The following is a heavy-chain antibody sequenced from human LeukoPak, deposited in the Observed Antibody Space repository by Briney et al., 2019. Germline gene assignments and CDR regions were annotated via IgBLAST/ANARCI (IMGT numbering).Heavy chain of an antibody. CDR3: ARDDDGMDV. CDR1: GYTFTGYY. J-gene: IGHJ6*02. CDR2: INPKSGGT. Sequence: ASVKVSCKGSGYTFTGYYMHWVRQAPGQGLEWMGWINPKSGGTNYAKKFQGRVTMTRDTSISTAYMELSRLTSDDTAVYYCARDDDGMDVWGQGTTVTVSS. V-gene: IGHV1-2*02.